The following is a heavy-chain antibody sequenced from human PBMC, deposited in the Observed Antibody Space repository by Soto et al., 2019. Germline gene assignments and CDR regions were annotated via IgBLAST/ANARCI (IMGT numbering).Heavy chain of an antibody. CDR1: GFTFSSYA. Sequence: EVQLLESGGGLVQPGGSLRLSCAASGFTFSSYAMSWVRQAPGKGLEWVSAISGSGGSTYYADSVKGRYTISRDNSKNPLYLQMNRLRAEDTAVYYCAKGPLAYCSCGRRPGACDYWGQGTLVTVSS. V-gene: IGHV3-23*01. CDR2: ISGSGGST. D-gene: IGHD2-15*01. CDR3: AKGPLAYCSCGRRPGACDY. J-gene: IGHJ4*02.